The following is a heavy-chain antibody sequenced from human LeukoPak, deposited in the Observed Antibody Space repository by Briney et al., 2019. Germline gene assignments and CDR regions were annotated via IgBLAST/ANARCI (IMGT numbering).Heavy chain of an antibody. Sequence: ASVKVSCKASGYTFTDYYIHWVRQAPGQGLEWMGWISAYNGNTNYAQKLQGRVTMTTDTSTSTAYMELRSLRSDDTAVYYCARAPPLIAARPFDYWGQGTLVTVSS. CDR3: ARAPPLIAARPFDY. CDR1: GYTFTDYY. V-gene: IGHV1-18*04. D-gene: IGHD6-6*01. J-gene: IGHJ4*02. CDR2: ISAYNGNT.